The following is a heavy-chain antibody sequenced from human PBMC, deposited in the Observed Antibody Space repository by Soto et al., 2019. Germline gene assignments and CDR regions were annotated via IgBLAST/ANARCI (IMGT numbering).Heavy chain of an antibody. D-gene: IGHD2-8*01. J-gene: IGHJ4*02. Sequence: PSEPLSLTCSVSGGSINSGGSHWTWIRQHPEKGLEWIGFIYFYNGATYSTSYNPSLQSRVVISVDTSKNHVSLNLNSVTVADTAVYFCAWGTDAYKNGFWGLGTLVTVSS. V-gene: IGHV4-31*03. CDR3: AWGTDAYKNGF. CDR2: IYFYNGAT. CDR1: GGSINSGGSH.